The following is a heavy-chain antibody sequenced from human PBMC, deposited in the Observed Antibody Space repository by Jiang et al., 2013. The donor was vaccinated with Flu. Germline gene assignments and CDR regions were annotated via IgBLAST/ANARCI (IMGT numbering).Heavy chain of an antibody. CDR2: VIILGVP. V-gene: IGHV4-59*01. J-gene: IGHJ4*02. D-gene: IGHD6-13*01. CDR3: AREDASGAAAGQFDY. CDR1: GGSISSYY. Sequence: GPGLVKPSETLSLTCTVSGGSISSYYWNWIRQSPGRDWSGLAIVIILGVPTTTPPSRDGVTISVDTSKNQFSLNLSSVTAADTAVYYCAREDASGAAAGQFDYVGPGNPGHRLL.